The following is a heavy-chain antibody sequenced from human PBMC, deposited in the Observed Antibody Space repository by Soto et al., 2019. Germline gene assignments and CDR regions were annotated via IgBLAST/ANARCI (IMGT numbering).Heavy chain of an antibody. V-gene: IGHV1-18*01. J-gene: IGHJ4*02. CDR3: ARSIAAAVDFDY. CDR1: GYTFTSYG. Sequence: QVQLVQSGAEVKKPGASVKVSCKASGYTFTSYGISWARQAPGQGLEWMGWISAYNGNTNYAQKLQGRVTMTTATAMRTAYMELRSLTSDDTAVYYCARSIAAAVDFDYWGQATLVTVAS. D-gene: IGHD6-13*01. CDR2: ISAYNGNT.